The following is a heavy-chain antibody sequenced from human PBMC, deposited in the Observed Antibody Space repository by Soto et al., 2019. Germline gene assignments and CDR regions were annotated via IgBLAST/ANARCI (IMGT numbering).Heavy chain of an antibody. Sequence: GGSLRLSCAASGFTFSTTSMNWVRQAPGKGLEWVSYISSSSGTIYYADSVKGRFTISRDTAKNSLYLQMNSLRAEDTAVYYCARDKYSSTWYTSAFDIWGQGTMVTVSS. J-gene: IGHJ3*02. CDR1: GFTFSTTS. V-gene: IGHV3-48*01. D-gene: IGHD6-13*01. CDR3: ARDKYSSTWYTSAFDI. CDR2: ISSSSGTI.